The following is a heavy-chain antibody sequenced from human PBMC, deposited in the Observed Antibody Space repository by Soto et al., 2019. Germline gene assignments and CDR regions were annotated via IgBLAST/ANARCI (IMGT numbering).Heavy chain of an antibody. CDR3: ARGPLVVLNYFES. CDR2: IFPLTDIP. Sequence: QVQLVQSGTEVKKPGSSVKVSCKASGGTFRNYPINWVRQAPGHGLEWMGSIFPLTDIPDYAQNFQARLTISADKSTSTAYMELSRLTSDDTAMYFCARGPLVVLNYFESWGQGTLVTVSS. V-gene: IGHV1-69*02. CDR1: GGTFRNYP. J-gene: IGHJ4*02.